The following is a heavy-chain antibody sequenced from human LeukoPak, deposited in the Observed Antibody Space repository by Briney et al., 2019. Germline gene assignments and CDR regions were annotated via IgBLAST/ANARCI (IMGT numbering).Heavy chain of an antibody. Sequence: GSLRLSCAASGFTFTTYAMSWIRQPPGKGLEWIGYIYYSGSTNYNPSLKSRVTISVDTSKNQFSLKLSSVTAADTAVYYCARFIDEIDNWFDPWGQGTLVTVSS. V-gene: IGHV4-59*01. D-gene: IGHD3-16*02. J-gene: IGHJ5*02. CDR3: ARFIDEIDNWFDP. CDR1: GFTFTTYA. CDR2: IYYSGST.